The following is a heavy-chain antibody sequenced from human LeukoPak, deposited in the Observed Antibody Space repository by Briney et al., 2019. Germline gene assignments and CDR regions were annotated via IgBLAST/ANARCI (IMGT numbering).Heavy chain of an antibody. Sequence: GGSLRLSCAASGFTFSSYGMHWVRQAPGKGLEWVAFIRYDGSNKYYADSVKGRFTISRGNSKNTLYLQMNSLRAEDTAVYYCANPPLRGYSSSWYNFWGQGTLVTVSS. D-gene: IGHD6-13*01. CDR2: IRYDGSNK. CDR1: GFTFSSYG. V-gene: IGHV3-30*02. J-gene: IGHJ4*02. CDR3: ANPPLRGYSSSWYNF.